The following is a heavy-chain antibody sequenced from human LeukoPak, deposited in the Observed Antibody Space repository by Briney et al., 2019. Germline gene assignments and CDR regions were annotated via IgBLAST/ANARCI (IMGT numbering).Heavy chain of an antibody. CDR3: VRGTSSGWTDY. CDR1: GYPFTSYD. D-gene: IGHD6-19*01. CDR2: MNPNSGNT. V-gene: IGHV1-8*03. Sequence: ASVKVSCKASGYPFTSYDINWVRQATGQGLEWMGWMNPNSGNTGYAQKFQGRVTITRNTSISTTYMELSSLRSEDTAVYYCVRGTSSGWTDYWGQGTLVTVSS. J-gene: IGHJ4*02.